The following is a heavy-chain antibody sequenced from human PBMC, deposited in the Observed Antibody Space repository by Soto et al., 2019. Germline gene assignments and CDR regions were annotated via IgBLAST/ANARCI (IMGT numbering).Heavy chain of an antibody. V-gene: IGHV4-59*01. CDR1: GGPLTTYF. Sequence: NPSETLSLTCNVSGGPLTTYFWSWIRQPPGKGLDWIGYVSYFGTTNYNPSLQSRLTISLDTSKTHFSLNLSSVTAADTAVYYCGIVDMITFGGITGPNDAFDRWGQGKMVTVSS. CDR2: VSYFGTT. J-gene: IGHJ3*01. D-gene: IGHD3-16*01. CDR3: GIVDMITFGGITGPNDAFDR.